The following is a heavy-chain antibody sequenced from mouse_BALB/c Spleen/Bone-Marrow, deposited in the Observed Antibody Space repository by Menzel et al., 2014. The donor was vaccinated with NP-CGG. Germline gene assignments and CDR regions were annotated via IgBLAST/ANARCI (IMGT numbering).Heavy chain of an antibody. D-gene: IGHD2-4*01. CDR2: ISSSGSYT. CDR3: SRLRMITTYFDV. CDR1: GFTFSTYA. J-gene: IGHJ1*01. Sequence: EVKLVESGGGLAKPGGSLQLSCAASGFTFSTYAMFWVRQTPEKRLEWVATISSSGSYTYYPDSVKGRFTISRDNAKNTLYLQMSSLRSEDTAMFYCSRLRMITTYFDVWGAGTTVTVSS. V-gene: IGHV5-9-3*01.